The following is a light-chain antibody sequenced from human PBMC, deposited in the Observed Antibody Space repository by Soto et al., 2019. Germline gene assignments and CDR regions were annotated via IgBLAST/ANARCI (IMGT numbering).Light chain of an antibody. CDR3: QAYDYTLTASV. J-gene: IGLJ3*02. CDR1: TSNLGAGYD. CDR2: GNR. V-gene: IGLV1-40*01. Sequence: QSVLTQPPSVSGAPGQRVTLSCTGNTSNLGAGYDVHWYQQLPGAAPKLVIFGNRNRPSGVPERFSGSKSGTSASLAITGLQAEDEADYYCQAYDYTLTASVSGGGTKVTVL.